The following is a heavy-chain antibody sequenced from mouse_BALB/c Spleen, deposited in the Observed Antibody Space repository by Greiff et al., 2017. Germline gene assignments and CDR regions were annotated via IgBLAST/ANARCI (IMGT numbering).Heavy chain of an antibody. Sequence: QVQLQQSGAELVKPGASVKLSCKASGYTFTSYYMYWVKQRPGQGLEWIGEINPSNGGTNFNEKFKSKATLTVDKSSSTAYMQLSSLTSEDSAVYYCTRETLYYGNDGRPKAMDYWGQGTSVTVSS. CDR3: TRETLYYGNDGRPKAMDY. CDR2: INPSNGGT. J-gene: IGHJ4*01. V-gene: IGHV1S81*02. D-gene: IGHD2-2*01. CDR1: GYTFTSYY.